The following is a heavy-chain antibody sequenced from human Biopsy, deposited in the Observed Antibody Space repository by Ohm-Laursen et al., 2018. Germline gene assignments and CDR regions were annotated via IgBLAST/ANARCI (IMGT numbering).Heavy chain of an antibody. CDR3: VRGVDYYGPYHYYALDV. J-gene: IGHJ6*02. CDR2: INHSGRT. CDR1: GGSFSGYY. D-gene: IGHD3-10*01. Sequence: SDTLSLTWAVYGGSFSGYYWTWIRQPPGKGLEWIGEINHSGRTNYNPSLKSRVTISVDTSKNQFSLKVRSVTAADTAVYYCVRGVDYYGPYHYYALDVWGQGTTVTVSS. V-gene: IGHV4-34*01.